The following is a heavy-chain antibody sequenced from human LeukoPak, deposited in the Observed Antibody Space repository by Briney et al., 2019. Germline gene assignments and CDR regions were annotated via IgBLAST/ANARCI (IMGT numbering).Heavy chain of an antibody. CDR1: GFTFSDYS. CDR2: ISSRSSSI. D-gene: IGHD3-9*01. V-gene: IGHV3-48*02. Sequence: SGGSLRLSCAASGFTFSDYSINWVRQAPGKGLEWVSLISSRSSSIYYADSVKGRFTISRDNAKKSLYLQMNSLRDEDTAVYYCARVGYDILTGFHYWGQGTLVTVS. CDR3: ARVGYDILTGFHY. J-gene: IGHJ4*02.